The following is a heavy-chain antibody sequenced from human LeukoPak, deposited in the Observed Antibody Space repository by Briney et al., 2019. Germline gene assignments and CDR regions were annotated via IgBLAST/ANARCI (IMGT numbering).Heavy chain of an antibody. J-gene: IGHJ4*02. D-gene: IGHD5-18*01. CDR3: ARVWTRDTAMVVGY. V-gene: IGHV1-2*02. Sequence: ASVKVSCKASGYTFTGYYIHWVRQAPGQGLEWMGWINPNSGGTNYAQKFQGRVTMTRDTSISTAYMELSRLRSDDTAVYYCARVWTRDTAMVVGYWGQGTLVTVSS. CDR2: INPNSGGT. CDR1: GYTFTGYY.